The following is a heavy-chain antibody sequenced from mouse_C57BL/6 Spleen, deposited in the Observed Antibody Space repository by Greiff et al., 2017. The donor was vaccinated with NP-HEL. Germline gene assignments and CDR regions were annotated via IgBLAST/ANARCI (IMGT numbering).Heavy chain of an antibody. CDR2: IWSGGST. Sequence: QVQLKQSGPGLVQPSQSLSITCTVSGFSLTSYGVHWVRQSPGKGLEWLGVIWSGGSTDYNAAFISRLSISKDNSKSQVFFKMNSLQADDTAIYYCARALGLRYWYFDVWGTGTTVTVSS. D-gene: IGHD1-2*01. J-gene: IGHJ1*03. CDR1: GFSLTSYG. V-gene: IGHV2-2*01. CDR3: ARALGLRYWYFDV.